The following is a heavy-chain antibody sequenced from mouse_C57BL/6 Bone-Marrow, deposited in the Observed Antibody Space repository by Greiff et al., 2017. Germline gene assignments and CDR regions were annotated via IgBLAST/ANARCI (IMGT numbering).Heavy chain of an antibody. D-gene: IGHD1-1*01. CDR2: IYPRSGNT. V-gene: IGHV1-81*01. J-gene: IGHJ2*01. Sequence: QVQLQQSGAELARPGASVKLSCKASGYTFTSYGISWVKQRTGQGLEWIGEIYPRSGNTYYNEKFKGKATLTADKSSSTAYMELRSLRTEASEVDVCERRDYYGSRGDYWGQGTTLTVSS. CDR1: GYTFTSYG. CDR3: ERRDYYGSRGDY.